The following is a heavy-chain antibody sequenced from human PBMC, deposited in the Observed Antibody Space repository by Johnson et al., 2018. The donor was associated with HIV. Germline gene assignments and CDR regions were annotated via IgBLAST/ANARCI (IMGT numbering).Heavy chain of an antibody. CDR1: GFTVSSNY. V-gene: IGHV3-66*01. CDR2: IYSGGST. J-gene: IGHJ3*02. Sequence: MLLVESGGGLVQPGGSLRLSCAASGFTVSSNYMSWVRQAPGKGLEWVSVIYSGGSTYYADSVKGRFTISRDNSKNTLYLQMNSLRADDTAVYFCARDRFGDSDAFDIWGQGTMVTVSS. CDR3: ARDRFGDSDAFDI. D-gene: IGHD4-17*01.